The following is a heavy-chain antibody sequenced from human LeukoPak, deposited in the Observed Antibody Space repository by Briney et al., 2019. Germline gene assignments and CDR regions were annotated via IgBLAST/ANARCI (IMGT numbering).Heavy chain of an antibody. D-gene: IGHD3-22*01. CDR1: GLTFSSYE. V-gene: IGHV3-48*03. Sequence: GGSLRLTCAASGLTFSSYEMNWVRQAPGKGLEWVSYISSSGSSIYYADSVKGRFTISRDNAKKSLYLQMHSLRAEDTAVYYCARDSHKFDSSGYYPDAFDIWGQGTMVTVSS. CDR2: ISSSGSSI. J-gene: IGHJ3*02. CDR3: ARDSHKFDSSGYYPDAFDI.